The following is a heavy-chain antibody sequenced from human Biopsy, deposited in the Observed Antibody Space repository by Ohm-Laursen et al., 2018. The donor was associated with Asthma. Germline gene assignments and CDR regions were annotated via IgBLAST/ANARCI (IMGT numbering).Heavy chain of an antibody. Sequence: GTLSLTWTVSGGSIRSHDWTWIRLPPGKGLEYIGDVSHTGSTNYNPSLKSRVTMSLDTSKNQFSLRLTSVTPAATAEYYCARLADCSGGACYSYGWFDPWGQGTRVTVSS. J-gene: IGHJ5*02. V-gene: IGHV4-59*11. CDR2: VSHTGST. CDR1: GGSIRSHD. CDR3: ARLADCSGGACYSYGWFDP. D-gene: IGHD2-15*01.